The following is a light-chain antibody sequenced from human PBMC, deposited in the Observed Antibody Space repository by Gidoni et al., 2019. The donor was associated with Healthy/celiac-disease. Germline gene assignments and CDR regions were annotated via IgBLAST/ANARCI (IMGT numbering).Light chain of an antibody. Sequence: DIQMTTSPSTLSASVGDRVTITCRASQSISSWLAWYQQKPVKATKLLIYKASSLESGVPSRFSGSGSGTEFTLTISSLQPDDFATYYCQQYNSYPYTFGQGTKLEIK. V-gene: IGKV1-5*03. CDR3: QQYNSYPYT. J-gene: IGKJ2*01. CDR1: QSISSW. CDR2: KAS.